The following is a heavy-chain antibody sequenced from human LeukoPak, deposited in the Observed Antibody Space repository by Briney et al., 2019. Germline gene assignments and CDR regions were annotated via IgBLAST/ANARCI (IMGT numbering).Heavy chain of an antibody. V-gene: IGHV4-4*07. CDR2: IYTSGST. CDR1: GGSISSYY. J-gene: IGHJ3*02. Sequence: PSETLSLTCTVSGGSISSYYRSWIRQPAGKGLEWIGRIYTSGSTNYNPSLKSRVTMSVDTSKNQFSLKLSSVTAADTAVYYCARSPYYYDSSGLRNAFDIWGQGTMVTVSS. CDR3: ARSPYYYDSSGLRNAFDI. D-gene: IGHD3-22*01.